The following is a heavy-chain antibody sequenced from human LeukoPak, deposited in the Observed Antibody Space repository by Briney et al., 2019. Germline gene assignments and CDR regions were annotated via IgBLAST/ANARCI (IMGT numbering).Heavy chain of an antibody. Sequence: GESLKISCQGSGYRFSSYWIGWVRQMPGKGLEWMGIIYPGDSDTRYSPSFQGQVTISVDTSISTTYLQWSSLKASDTAIYYCARGYGAGSFSYFDYWGQGALLTVSS. V-gene: IGHV5-51*01. J-gene: IGHJ4*02. CDR2: IYPGDSDT. D-gene: IGHD3-10*01. CDR3: ARGYGAGSFSYFDY. CDR1: GYRFSSYW.